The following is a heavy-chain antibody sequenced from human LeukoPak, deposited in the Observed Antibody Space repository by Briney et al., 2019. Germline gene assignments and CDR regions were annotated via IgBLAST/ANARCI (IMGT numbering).Heavy chain of an antibody. CDR3: ARDRSHVDY. CDR1: GFTFSSYG. Sequence: GGSLRLSCAASGFTFSSYGMHWVRQAPSKGLEWVAVIWYDGSNKYYADSVKGRFTISRDNSKNTLYLQMNSLRAEDTAVYYCARDRSHVDYWGQGTLVTVSS. V-gene: IGHV3-33*01. CDR2: IWYDGSNK. J-gene: IGHJ4*02.